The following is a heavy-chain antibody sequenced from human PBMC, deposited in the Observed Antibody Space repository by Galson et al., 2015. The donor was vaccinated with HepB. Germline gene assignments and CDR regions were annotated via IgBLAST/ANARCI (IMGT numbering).Heavy chain of an antibody. CDR2: IKSKTDGGTT. V-gene: IGHV3-15*07. D-gene: IGHD3-10*01. Sequence: SLRLSCAAPGFTFSNAWMNWVRQAPGKGLEWVGRIKSKTDGGTTDYAAPVKGRFTISRDDSKNTLYLQMNSLKTEDTAVYYCTTGQWFGELLSDYWGQGTLVTVSS. CDR3: TTGQWFGELLSDY. J-gene: IGHJ4*02. CDR1: GFTFSNAW.